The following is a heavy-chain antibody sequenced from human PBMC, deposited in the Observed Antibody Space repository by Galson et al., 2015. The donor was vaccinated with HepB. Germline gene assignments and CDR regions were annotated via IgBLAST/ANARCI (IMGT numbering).Heavy chain of an antibody. V-gene: IGHV3-15*01. CDR1: GFTFSNAW. CDR2: IKSKTDGGTT. J-gene: IGHJ4*02. D-gene: IGHD5-18*01. Sequence: SLRLSCAASGFTFSNAWMSWVRQAPGKGLEWVGRIKSKTDGGTTDYAAPVKGRFTISRDDSKNTLYLQMNSLKTEDTAVYYCTKGYSYGIFDYWGQGTLVTVSS. CDR3: TKGYSYGIFDY.